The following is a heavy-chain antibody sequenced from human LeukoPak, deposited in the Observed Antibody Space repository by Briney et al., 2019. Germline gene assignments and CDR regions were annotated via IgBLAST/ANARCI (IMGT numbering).Heavy chain of an antibody. CDR1: GGSISSSSYY. D-gene: IGHD3-10*01. CDR3: ARRHYGSGSYRSPYYFDY. CDR2: IYYSGST. J-gene: IGHJ4*02. Sequence: SETLSLTCTVSGGSISSSSYYWGWIRQPPGKGLEWIGSIYYSGSTYYNPSLKSRVTISVDTSKNQFSLKLSSVTAADTAVYYCARRHYGSGSYRSPYYFDYWGQGTLVTVSS. V-gene: IGHV4-39*07.